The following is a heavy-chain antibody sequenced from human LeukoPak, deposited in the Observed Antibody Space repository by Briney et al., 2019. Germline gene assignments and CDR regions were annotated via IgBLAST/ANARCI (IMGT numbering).Heavy chain of an antibody. J-gene: IGHJ4*02. Sequence: GESLKISCKGSGYSFTSYWIGWVRQMPGKGLGWMGIIYPGDSDTRYSPSFQGQVTISADKSISTAYLQWSSLKASDTAMYYCARGPLGPIPYSNFDYWGQGTLVTVSS. D-gene: IGHD2-21*01. CDR2: IYPGDSDT. CDR3: ARGPLGPIPYSNFDY. CDR1: GYSFTSYW. V-gene: IGHV5-51*01.